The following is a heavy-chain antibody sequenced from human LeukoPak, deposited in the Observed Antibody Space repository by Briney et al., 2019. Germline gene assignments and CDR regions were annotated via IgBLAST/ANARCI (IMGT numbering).Heavy chain of an antibody. CDR1: GYTFTGYY. CDR2: INPNSGGT. CDR3: ARRYDYVWGSYHYGPNDY. V-gene: IGHV1-2*02. D-gene: IGHD3-16*02. Sequence: ASVKVSCKASGYTFTGYYMHWVRQAPGQGLEWMGWINPNSGGTNYAQKFQGRVTMTRDTSISTAYMELSRLRSDDTAVYYCARRYDYVWGSYHYGPNDYWGPGTLVTVSS. J-gene: IGHJ4*02.